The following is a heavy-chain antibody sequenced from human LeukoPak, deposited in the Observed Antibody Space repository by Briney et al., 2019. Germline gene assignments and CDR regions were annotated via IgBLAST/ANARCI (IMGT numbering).Heavy chain of an antibody. D-gene: IGHD3-9*01. CDR2: IYYSGST. J-gene: IGHJ3*02. Sequence: SETLSLTCTVSGGSISSYYWSWIRQPPGKGLEWIGYIYYSGSTNYNPSLKSRVTISVDTSKNQFSLKLSSVTAADTAMYYCARPVLRYLNDAFDIWGQGTMVTVSS. CDR3: ARPVLRYLNDAFDI. V-gene: IGHV4-59*01. CDR1: GGSISSYY.